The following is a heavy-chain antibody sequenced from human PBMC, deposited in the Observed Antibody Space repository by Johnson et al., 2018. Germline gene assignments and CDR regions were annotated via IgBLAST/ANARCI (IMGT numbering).Heavy chain of an antibody. D-gene: IGHD3-10*01. V-gene: IGHV3-30*03. Sequence: QVQLVESGGGVVQPGRSRRLSCGASRFSFSSYGMHWVRQAPGRGLEWVTLISHNGSDKYYSESVKGRLTISRDNSKKMLYLKMNSLRPEDTAVYYCARVYYYGSGSYSGAFDIWGQGTMVTVSS. CDR1: RFSFSSYG. CDR3: ARVYYYGSGSYSGAFDI. J-gene: IGHJ3*02. CDR2: ISHNGSDK.